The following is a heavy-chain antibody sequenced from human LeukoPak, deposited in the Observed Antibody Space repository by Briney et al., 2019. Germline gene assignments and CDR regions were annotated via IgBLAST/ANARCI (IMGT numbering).Heavy chain of an antibody. J-gene: IGHJ4*02. CDR1: GGSITSSSSY. V-gene: IGHV4-39*07. Sequence: SETLSLTCPVSGGSITSSSSYWGWIRQPPGKGLEWIGTIYYSGTTYYNPSLKSRVTISVDRSKNQFSLKLSSVTAADTAVYYCARGLYGSGEGSFDYWGQGTLVTVSS. CDR2: IYYSGTT. CDR3: ARGLYGSGEGSFDY. D-gene: IGHD3-10*01.